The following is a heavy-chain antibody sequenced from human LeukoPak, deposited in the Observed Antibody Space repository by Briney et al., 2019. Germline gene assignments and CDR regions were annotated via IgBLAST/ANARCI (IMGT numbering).Heavy chain of an antibody. CDR3: ARENYGTLDY. Sequence: GGSLRLSCAASGFTVSSKYMSWVRQAPGKGLEWVSVIYSGGSTYYADSVKGRFTISRDNSKNTLYLQMNSLRAEDTAVYYCARENYGTLDYWGQGTLVTVSS. CDR2: IYSGGST. J-gene: IGHJ4*02. CDR1: GFTVSSKY. D-gene: IGHD4-17*01. V-gene: IGHV3-53*01.